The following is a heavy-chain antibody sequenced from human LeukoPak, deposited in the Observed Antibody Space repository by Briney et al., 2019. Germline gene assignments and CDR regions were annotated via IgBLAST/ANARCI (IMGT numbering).Heavy chain of an antibody. J-gene: IGHJ6*02. Sequence: GESLKISCKGSGYSFTSYWIGLVRQMPGKGLEWMGIIYPGDSDTRYSPSFQGQVTISADKSISTAYLQWSSLKASDTAMYYCGRRGWGLLREWAYGMDVGAQGTTVPVSS. CDR1: GYSFTSYW. CDR3: GRRGWGLLREWAYGMDV. CDR2: IYPGDSDT. V-gene: IGHV5-51*01. D-gene: IGHD1-26*01.